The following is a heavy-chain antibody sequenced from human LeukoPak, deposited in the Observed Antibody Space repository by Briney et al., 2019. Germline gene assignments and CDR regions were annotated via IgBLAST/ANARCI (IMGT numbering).Heavy chain of an antibody. CDR3: AIHICSGWQALGY. D-gene: IGHD6-19*01. Sequence: SVKVSCKASGYTFSNYGISWVRQAPGLGLEWMGWTSYNGNTNYAQKFQDRVTMTTDTSTTTAYMELRSLESDDTAVYYCAIHICSGWQALGYWGQGTRVTVSS. J-gene: IGHJ4*02. CDR2: TSYNGNT. CDR1: GYTFSNYG. V-gene: IGHV1-18*04.